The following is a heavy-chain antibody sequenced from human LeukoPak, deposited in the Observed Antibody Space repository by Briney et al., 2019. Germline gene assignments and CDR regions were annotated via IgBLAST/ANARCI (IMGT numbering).Heavy chain of an antibody. CDR3: ARDPSSGQDY. J-gene: IGHJ4*02. CDR1: GFTFSDYY. CDR2: ISSGSTI. Sequence: KPGGSLRLSCAASGFTFSDYYMSWIRQAPGKGLEWVSYISSGSTIYYADSVKGRFTISRDNAKNSLYLQMNSLRAEDTAVYYCARDPSSGQDYWGQGTLVTVSS. D-gene: IGHD3-22*01. V-gene: IGHV3-11*01.